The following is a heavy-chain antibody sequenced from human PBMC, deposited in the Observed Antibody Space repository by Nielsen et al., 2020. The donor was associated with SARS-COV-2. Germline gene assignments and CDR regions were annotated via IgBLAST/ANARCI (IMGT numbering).Heavy chain of an antibody. CDR3: ARDHEYSSSGGYYYYYGMDV. Sequence: ASVKVSCKASGYTFTSYAMNWVRHAPGQGLEWMGWINTNTGNPTYAQGFTGRFVFSLDTSVSTAYLQISSLKAEDTAVYYCARDHEYSSSGGYYYYYGMDVWGQGTTVTVSS. D-gene: IGHD6-6*01. CDR1: GYTFTSYA. V-gene: IGHV7-4-1*02. J-gene: IGHJ6*02. CDR2: INTNTGNP.